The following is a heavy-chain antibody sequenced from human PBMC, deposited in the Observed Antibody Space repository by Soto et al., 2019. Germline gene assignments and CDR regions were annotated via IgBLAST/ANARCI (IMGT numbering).Heavy chain of an antibody. V-gene: IGHV4-59*08. J-gene: IGHJ4*02. CDR2: IYYSGST. Sequence: QVQLQESGPRLVKPSATLSLTCTVSGGSISSYYWSWIRQPPGKGLEWIGYIYYSGSTNYNPSLKSRVTISVETSKNQFSLKLSSVTAADTAVYYCARRWGRSFDYWGQGTLVTVSS. CDR3: ARRWGRSFDY. CDR1: GGSISSYY. D-gene: IGHD2-15*01.